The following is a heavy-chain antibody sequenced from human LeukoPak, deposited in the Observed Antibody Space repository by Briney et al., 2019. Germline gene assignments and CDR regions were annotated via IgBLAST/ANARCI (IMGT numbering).Heavy chain of an antibody. CDR2: IIPIFGTA. Sequence: SVKVSCKASGGTFSSYAISWVRQAPGQGLEWMGGIIPIFGTANYAQKFQGRVTITADESTNTAYMELSSLRSEDTAVYYCARTGYGDHAWYLQHWGQGTLLTVSS. V-gene: IGHV1-69*13. J-gene: IGHJ1*01. CDR3: ARTGYGDHAWYLQH. D-gene: IGHD4-17*01. CDR1: GGTFSSYA.